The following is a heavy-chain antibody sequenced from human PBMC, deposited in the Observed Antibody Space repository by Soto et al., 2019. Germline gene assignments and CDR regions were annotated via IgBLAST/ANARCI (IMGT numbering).Heavy chain of an antibody. CDR3: ARDRLGYCTSTSCYYSMDV. D-gene: IGHD2-2*01. J-gene: IGHJ6*02. CDR2: IYYSGST. CDR1: GGSINSGDYY. V-gene: IGHV4-30-4*01. Sequence: SETLSLTCTVSGGSINSGDYYWTWIRQPPGKGLEWIGSIYYSGSTYYNPSLKSRLIMSLDTSKNRFSLKLRSVTAADTAVYYCARDRLGYCTSTSCYYSMDVWGQGTTVTVSS.